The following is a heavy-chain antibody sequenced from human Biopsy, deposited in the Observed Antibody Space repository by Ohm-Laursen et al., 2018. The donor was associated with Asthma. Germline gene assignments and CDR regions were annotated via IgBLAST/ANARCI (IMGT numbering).Heavy chain of an antibody. Sequence: SLRLSCAASGFSFSRYGMHWVRQAPGKGLEWAAVISFDGSNKYYGDSVKGRFTIARDNSKNTVYLQMNSLRAGDTAVYYCASYEVVTAILPMDVWGQGTTVTVSS. CDR2: ISFDGSNK. CDR1: GFSFSRYG. V-gene: IGHV3-30*03. CDR3: ASYEVVTAILPMDV. D-gene: IGHD2-21*02. J-gene: IGHJ6*02.